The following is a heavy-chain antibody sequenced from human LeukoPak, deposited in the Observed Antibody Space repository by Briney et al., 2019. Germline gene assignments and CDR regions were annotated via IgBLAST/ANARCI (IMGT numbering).Heavy chain of an antibody. V-gene: IGHV1-69*13. Sequence: SVKVSCKASGGTFSSYAISWVRQAPGQGLEWMGGIIPIFGTANYAQKFQGRVTITADESTSTAYMELSSLRSEDTAVYYCARDTEWLNDAFDIWGQGTMVTVSS. CDR2: IIPIFGTA. CDR1: GGTFSSYA. D-gene: IGHD5-24*01. J-gene: IGHJ3*02. CDR3: ARDTEWLNDAFDI.